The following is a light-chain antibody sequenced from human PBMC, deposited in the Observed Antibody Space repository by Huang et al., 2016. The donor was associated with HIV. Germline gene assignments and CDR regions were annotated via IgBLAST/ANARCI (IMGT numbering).Light chain of an antibody. CDR1: QIIRGGY. CDR2: GAS. J-gene: IGKJ2*01. V-gene: IGKV3-20*01. CDR3: HHYEGFN. Sequence: EVVLTQSPGTLSLSPGGRAPLSCKASQIIRGGYLAWYQQKPGQPPRLLLFGASTRASGTPVRFSGAGSGTDFNRTITGLKTDEFALYFCHHYEGFNFGQGTRLDIK.